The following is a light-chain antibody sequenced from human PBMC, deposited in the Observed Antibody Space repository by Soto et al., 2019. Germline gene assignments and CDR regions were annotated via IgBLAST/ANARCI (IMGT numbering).Light chain of an antibody. CDR1: QSISSL. V-gene: IGKV3-15*01. CDR2: GSS. Sequence: EIVMTQSPATLSASPGERATLSCRASQSISSLLAWFQQKPGQAPRLLIFGSSTRATDIPARFSGSGSGTEFTLTISSLQSEDFAVYYCQQYSTWPLTFGGGTKVEIK. CDR3: QQYSTWPLT. J-gene: IGKJ4*01.